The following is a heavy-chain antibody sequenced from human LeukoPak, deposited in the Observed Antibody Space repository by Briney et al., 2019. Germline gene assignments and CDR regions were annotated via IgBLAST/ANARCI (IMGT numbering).Heavy chain of an antibody. CDR3: ARDLGGDPSSEAFDI. Sequence: GGSLRLSCAASGFTVSSNYMSWVRQAPGKGLEWVSVIYSGGSTYYADSVKGRFTISRDNSKNTLYLQMNSLRAEDTAVYYCARDLGGDPSSEAFDIWGQGTMVTVSS. D-gene: IGHD2-21*02. CDR1: GFTVSSNY. J-gene: IGHJ3*02. CDR2: IYSGGST. V-gene: IGHV3-53*01.